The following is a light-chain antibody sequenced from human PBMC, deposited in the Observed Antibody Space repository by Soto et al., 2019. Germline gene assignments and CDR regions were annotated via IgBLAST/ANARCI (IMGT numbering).Light chain of an antibody. V-gene: IGKV1-8*01. Sequence: AIRMTQSPSSLSASTGDRVTITCRASQGISSYLAWYQQKPGKAPKLLIYAASTLQSGVPSRFSGSGSGTDFTHTISCLQSEDFATYYCQQYYSYPLTCGGGTKVEIK. CDR3: QQYYSYPLT. J-gene: IGKJ4*01. CDR2: AAS. CDR1: QGISSY.